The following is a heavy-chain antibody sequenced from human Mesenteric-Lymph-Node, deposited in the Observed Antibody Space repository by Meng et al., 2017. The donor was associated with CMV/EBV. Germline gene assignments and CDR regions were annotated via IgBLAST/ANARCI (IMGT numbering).Heavy chain of an antibody. CDR1: GGSISGYY. Sequence: GSLRLSCTVSGGSISGYYWSWNRQSPGKGLEWIGCTYYTGRTNYNPSLKSLVTISVDTSKNQFSLKLSSVTAADTAVYYCAREWSTWQPFDYWGQGTLVTVSS. CDR2: TYYTGRT. CDR3: AREWSTWQPFDY. V-gene: IGHV4-59*01. J-gene: IGHJ4*02. D-gene: IGHD2-15*01.